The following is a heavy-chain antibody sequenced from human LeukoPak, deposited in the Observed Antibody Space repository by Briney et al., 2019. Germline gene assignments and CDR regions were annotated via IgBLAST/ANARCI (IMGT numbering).Heavy chain of an antibody. D-gene: IGHD2-2*01. CDR2: IYYSGST. J-gene: IGHJ6*02. Sequence: PSQTLSLTCTVSGGSISSGDYYWSWIRQPPGKGLKWIGYIYYSGSTYYNPSLKSRVTISVDTSKNQFSLKLSSVTAADTAVYYCARADGYCSSTSCYYYYGMDVWGQGTTVTVSS. CDR3: ARADGYCSSTSCYYYYGMDV. V-gene: IGHV4-30-4*01. CDR1: GGSISSGDYY.